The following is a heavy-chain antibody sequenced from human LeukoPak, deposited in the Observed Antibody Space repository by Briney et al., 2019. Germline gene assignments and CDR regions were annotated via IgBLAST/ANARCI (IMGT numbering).Heavy chain of an antibody. J-gene: IGHJ4*02. Sequence: ASVKVSCRASGYTFTSYDINWVRQATGQGLEWMGWMNPNSGNTGYVQKFQGRVTMTRNTSISTAYMELSSLRSEDTAVYYCAIDSYGYDYWGQGTLVTVSS. V-gene: IGHV1-8*01. CDR2: MNPNSGNT. D-gene: IGHD5-18*01. CDR1: GYTFTSYD. CDR3: AIDSYGYDY.